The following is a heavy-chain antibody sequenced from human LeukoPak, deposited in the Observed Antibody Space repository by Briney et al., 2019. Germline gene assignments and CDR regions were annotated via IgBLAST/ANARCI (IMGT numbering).Heavy chain of an antibody. CDR2: INHSGST. Sequence: SETLSLTCAVYGGSFSGYYWSWVRQPPGKGLEWIGEINHSGSTNYNPSLKSRVTISVDTSKNQFSLKLSSVTAADTAVYYCARRGITGTLRDNYYFDYWGQGTLVTVSS. D-gene: IGHD1-7*01. J-gene: IGHJ4*02. V-gene: IGHV4-34*01. CDR1: GGSFSGYY. CDR3: ARRGITGTLRDNYYFDY.